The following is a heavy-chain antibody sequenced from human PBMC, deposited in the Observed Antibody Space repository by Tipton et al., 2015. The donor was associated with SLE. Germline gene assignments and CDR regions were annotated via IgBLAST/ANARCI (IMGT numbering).Heavy chain of an antibody. CDR1: GGSFSGCY. D-gene: IGHD3-3*01. Sequence: TLSLTCAVYGGSFSGCYWSWIRQPPGKGLEWIGEINHSGSTNYNPSLKSRVTISVDTSKNQFSLKLSSVTAADTAVYYCASEAYDFWSGPSAYFQHWGQGTLVTVSS. CDR3: ASEAYDFWSGPSAYFQH. CDR2: INHSGST. J-gene: IGHJ1*01. V-gene: IGHV4-34*01.